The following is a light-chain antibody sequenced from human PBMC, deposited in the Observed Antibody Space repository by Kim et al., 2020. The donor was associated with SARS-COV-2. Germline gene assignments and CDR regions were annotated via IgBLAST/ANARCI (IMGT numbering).Light chain of an antibody. Sequence: EVVLTQSPATLSLSPGESATLSCRASQSVSNYLAWYQQTPGQAPRLLIYDASNRATGIPARFSGSGSGTDFTLTINSVEPEDFAIYYCRKRSGWRHSFGGGSEV. V-gene: IGKV3-11*01. CDR1: QSVSNY. J-gene: IGKJ4*01. CDR2: DAS. CDR3: RKRSGWRHS.